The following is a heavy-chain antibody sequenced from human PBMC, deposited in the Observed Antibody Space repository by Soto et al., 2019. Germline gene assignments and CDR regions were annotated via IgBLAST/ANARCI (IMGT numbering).Heavy chain of an antibody. CDR3: ARGYYRSPFDY. Sequence: PSETLSLTCTVSGGSISSYYCSWIRQPPGKGLEWIGYIYYRGSTDYNPSLKGRVTISVDTSKNQYSMKLNYVNAADKAVYYCARGYYRSPFDYWGPGTLVTVSS. V-gene: IGHV4-59*01. J-gene: IGHJ4*02. D-gene: IGHD3-10*01. CDR1: GGSISSYY. CDR2: IYYRGST.